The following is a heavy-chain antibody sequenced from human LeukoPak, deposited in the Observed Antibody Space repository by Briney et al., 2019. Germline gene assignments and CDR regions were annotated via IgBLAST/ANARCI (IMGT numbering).Heavy chain of an antibody. CDR1: GLTFRTYA. J-gene: IGHJ4*02. V-gene: IGHV3-23*01. D-gene: IGHD3-9*01. Sequence: PGGSLRLSCAASGLTFRTYAMSWVRRAPGKGLEWVSSISDSGGYTFYADSVKGRFTISRDNSKNTVYLQMNSLRAEDTAVYYCARDPRHPRVLRYFDWGQGTLVTVSS. CDR2: ISDSGGYT. CDR3: ARDPRHPRVLRYFD.